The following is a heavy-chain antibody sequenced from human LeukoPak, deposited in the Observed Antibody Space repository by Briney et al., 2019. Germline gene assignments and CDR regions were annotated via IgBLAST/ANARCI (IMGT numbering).Heavy chain of an antibody. CDR2: ISRGGIS. J-gene: IGHJ4*02. CDR3: SKKGQADDDGKPD. V-gene: IGHV3-23*01. D-gene: IGHD1-1*01. Sequence: GGSLRLSCAASGFTFSVYDMYWIRQSPGKGLECVSAISRGGISYYADSVKGRFTISRDNSKNTLYLQMNSLRAEDAAVYYCSKKGQADDDGKPDWGQGTLVTVSP. CDR1: GFTFSVYD.